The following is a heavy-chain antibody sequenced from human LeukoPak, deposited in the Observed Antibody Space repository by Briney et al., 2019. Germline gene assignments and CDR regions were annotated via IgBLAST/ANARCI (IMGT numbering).Heavy chain of an antibody. CDR1: GYSFTSYW. CDR2: IYPGDSDT. CDR3: ARQYRSSTSCYSTDFDY. D-gene: IGHD2-2*01. J-gene: IGHJ4*02. V-gene: IGHV5-51*01. Sequence: GESLKISCKGSGYSFTSYWIGWVRQMPGKGLEWMGIIYPGDSDTRYSPSFQGQVTISADKYISTAYLQWSSLKASDTAMYYCARQYRSSTSCYSTDFDYWGQGTLVTVSS.